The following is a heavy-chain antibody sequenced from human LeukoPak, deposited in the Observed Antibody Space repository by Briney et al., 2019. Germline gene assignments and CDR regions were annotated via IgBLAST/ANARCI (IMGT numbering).Heavy chain of an antibody. CDR3: ARVVGATTVAFDI. V-gene: IGHV4-59*01. Sequence: PSETLSLTCAVYGGSLSGNYWSWIRQPPGKGLEWIGYIYYSGSTNYNPSLKSRVTISVDMSKNQFSLKLSSVTAADTAVYYCARVVGATTVAFDIWGQGTMVTVSS. CDR1: GGSLSGNY. CDR2: IYYSGST. D-gene: IGHD1-26*01. J-gene: IGHJ3*02.